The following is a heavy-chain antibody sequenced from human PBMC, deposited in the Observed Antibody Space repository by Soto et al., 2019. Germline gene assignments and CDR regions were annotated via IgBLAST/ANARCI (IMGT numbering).Heavy chain of an antibody. J-gene: IGHJ6*02. D-gene: IGHD4-17*01. Sequence: SETLSLTCTVSGGSISSYYWSWIRQPPGKGLEWIGYIYYSWSTNYNPSLKSRVTISVDTSKNQFSLKLSSVTAADTAVYYCARGPGVTTDYYYGMDVWGQGTTVTVSS. CDR2: IYYSWST. CDR1: GGSISSYY. CDR3: ARGPGVTTDYYYGMDV. V-gene: IGHV4-59*01.